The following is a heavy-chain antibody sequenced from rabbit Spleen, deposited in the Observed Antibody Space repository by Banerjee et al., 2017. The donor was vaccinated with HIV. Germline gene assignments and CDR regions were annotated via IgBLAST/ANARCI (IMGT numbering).Heavy chain of an antibody. CDR3: ARGSAAMTMVITGFYFNL. CDR1: GFSFSDRDV. D-gene: IGHD2-1*01. Sequence: QSLEESGGDLVKPEGSLTLTCKASGFSFSDRDVMCWVRQAPGKGLECIACIYGGSSGSTYYASWAKGRFTISKTSSTTVTLQMTSLTAADTATYFCARGSAAMTMVITGFYFNLWGQGTLVTVS. J-gene: IGHJ4*01. CDR2: IYGGSSGST. V-gene: IGHV1S40*01.